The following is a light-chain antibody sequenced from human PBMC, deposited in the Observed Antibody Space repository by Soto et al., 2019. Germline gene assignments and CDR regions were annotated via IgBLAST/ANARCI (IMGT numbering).Light chain of an antibody. CDR3: GTWDSSLNAVV. J-gene: IGLJ2*01. CDR2: HNN. CDR1: SSDIGNNY. V-gene: IGLV1-51*01. Sequence: QSVLTQPPSVSAAPGQKVTISCSGSSSDIGNNYASWYQHLPGTAPELLIYHNNKRPSGIPDRFSDYKSGTSATLVITGLQTGDEADYYCGTWDSSLNAVVFGGGTKLTVL.